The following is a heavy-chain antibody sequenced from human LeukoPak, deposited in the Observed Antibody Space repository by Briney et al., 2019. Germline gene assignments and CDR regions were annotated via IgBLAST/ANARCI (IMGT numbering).Heavy chain of an antibody. V-gene: IGHV3-7*01. CDR3: ARDGGGYDS. D-gene: IGHD5-24*01. Sequence: GRSLRLSCAASGFTFSSYAMHWVRQAPGKGLEWVANIKEDGSRQYYVDSVKGRFTISRDNAKNSLYLQMNSLRVEDTAVYYCARDGGGYDSWGQGTLVTVSS. CDR1: GFTFSSYA. CDR2: IKEDGSRQ. J-gene: IGHJ5*01.